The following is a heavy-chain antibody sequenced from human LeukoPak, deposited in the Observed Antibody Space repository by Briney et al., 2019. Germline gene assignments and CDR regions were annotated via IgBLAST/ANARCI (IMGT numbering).Heavy chain of an antibody. V-gene: IGHV3-23*01. Sequence: GGSLRLSCAASGFTFSTYAMSWVRQAPGKGLEWVSTVSTSGRSTYYADSVKGRFTISRDNSRSTLFLQMNSLRAEDTAVYYCAKGRGSSSYCGLDYWGQGTLVTVSS. D-gene: IGHD6-13*01. CDR3: AKGRGSSSYCGLDY. CDR2: VSTSGRST. J-gene: IGHJ4*02. CDR1: GFTFSTYA.